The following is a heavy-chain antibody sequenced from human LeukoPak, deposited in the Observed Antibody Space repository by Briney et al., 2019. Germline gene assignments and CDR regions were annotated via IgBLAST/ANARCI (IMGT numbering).Heavy chain of an antibody. D-gene: IGHD6-19*01. CDR2: IYHSWST. CDR3: ARDGVGSGWYRGVDY. J-gene: IGHJ4*02. CDR1: SYSIRSGYY. Sequence: QPSVPLTLTCAVSSYSIRSGYYWGWIRQPPGTGLGLSGRIYHSWSTYYNPSLKSRVTISVDTSKTQFSLKLSSVTAADTAVYYCARDGVGSGWYRGVDYWGQGTLVTVSS. V-gene: IGHV4-38-2*02.